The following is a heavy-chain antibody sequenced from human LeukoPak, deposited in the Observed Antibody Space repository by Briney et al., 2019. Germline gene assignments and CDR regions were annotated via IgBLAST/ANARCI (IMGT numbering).Heavy chain of an antibody. CDR1: GFTFSSNA. CDR3: AKDTIEVGGYYFDY. Sequence: PGGSLRLSCEVSGFTFSSNAMSWVRQAPGQGLEWVSGISGGGGSTYYADSVKGRFTISRDNSKNTLYLQMNSLRAEDTAVYYCAKDTIEVGGYYFDYWGQGTLVTVSS. D-gene: IGHD6-19*01. CDR2: ISGGGGST. V-gene: IGHV3-23*01. J-gene: IGHJ4*02.